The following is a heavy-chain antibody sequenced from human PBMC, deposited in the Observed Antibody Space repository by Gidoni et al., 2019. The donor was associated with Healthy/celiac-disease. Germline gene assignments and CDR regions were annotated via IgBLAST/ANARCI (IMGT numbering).Heavy chain of an antibody. CDR3: AREVRGSYGP. V-gene: IGHV1-69*01. J-gene: IGHJ5*02. CDR2: IIPIFGTA. D-gene: IGHD5-18*01. CDR1: GGTFSSSA. Sequence: QVQLVQSGAEVKKPGSSVKVSSEAAGGTFSSSAISGVRHAPGQGLEGMGGIIPIFGTANYAQKFQGRVTITADESTSTAYMELSSLRSEDTAVYYCAREVRGSYGPWGQGTLVTVSS.